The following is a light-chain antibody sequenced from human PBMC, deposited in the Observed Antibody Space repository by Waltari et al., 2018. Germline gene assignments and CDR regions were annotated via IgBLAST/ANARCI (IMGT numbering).Light chain of an antibody. J-gene: IGKJ3*01. CDR2: GAS. CDR1: QSIKNNY. V-gene: IGKV3-20*01. Sequence: EVVLTQSPGTLSLSPGERATLSCRASQSIKNNYLAWYQQTPGQPPRLLIFGASRGATGVPDRFSGSGSGPDFTLTISGLETEDFAVYYCQQYGNSPFTFGPGTTVDIK. CDR3: QQYGNSPFT.